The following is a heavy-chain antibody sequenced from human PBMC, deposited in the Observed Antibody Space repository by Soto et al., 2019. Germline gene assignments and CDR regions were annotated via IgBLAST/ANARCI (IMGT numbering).Heavy chain of an antibody. CDR1: GCTLTELS. Sequence: ASVKVSCKVSGCTLTELSMRWVRQAPGKGLEWMGGFDPEDGETIYAQKFQGRVTMTEDTSTDTAYMELSSLRSEDTAVYYCATDLPIRGSYSAGMGYWGQGTLVTVSS. CDR3: ATDLPIRGSYSAGMGY. J-gene: IGHJ4*02. V-gene: IGHV1-24*01. CDR2: FDPEDGET. D-gene: IGHD1-26*01.